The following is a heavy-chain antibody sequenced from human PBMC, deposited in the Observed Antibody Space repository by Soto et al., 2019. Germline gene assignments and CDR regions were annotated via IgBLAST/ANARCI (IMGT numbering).Heavy chain of an antibody. CDR3: AREGSSSWRHPLQSGFDY. CDR2: ISYDGSNK. D-gene: IGHD6-13*01. Sequence: VGSLRLSCAASGFTFSSYAMHWVRQAPGKGLEWVAVISYDGSNKYYADSVKGRFTISRDNSKNTLYLQMNSLRAEDTAVYYCAREGSSSWRHPLQSGFDYWGQGTLVTVSS. CDR1: GFTFSSYA. J-gene: IGHJ4*02. V-gene: IGHV3-30-3*01.